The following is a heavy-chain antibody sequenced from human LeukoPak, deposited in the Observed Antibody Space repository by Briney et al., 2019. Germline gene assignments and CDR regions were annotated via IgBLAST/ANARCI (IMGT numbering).Heavy chain of an antibody. Sequence: PSETLSLTCAVYGGSFSGYYWSWIRQPPGKGLEWIGEINHSGSTNYNPSLKSRVTISVDTSKNQFSLKLSSVTAADTAVYYCARGIGERFDYWGQGTLVTVSS. CDR3: ARGIGERFDY. D-gene: IGHD4-17*01. J-gene: IGHJ4*02. CDR2: INHSGST. V-gene: IGHV4-34*09. CDR1: GGSFSGYY.